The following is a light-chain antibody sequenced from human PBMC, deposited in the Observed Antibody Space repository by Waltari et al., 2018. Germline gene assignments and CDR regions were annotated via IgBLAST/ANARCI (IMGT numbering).Light chain of an antibody. J-gene: IGLJ2*01. CDR3: CSYAGVSSVL. Sequence: QSALTQPRSVSASPGQSVTISCTGTSSDVGFDNSVPWYQHHPGKAPKLIIYDVSSRPSGIPDRFYGSKSGNTASLTIAGRQAEDESDYFCCSYAGVSSVLFGGGTKLTVL. CDR2: DVS. V-gene: IGLV2-11*01. CDR1: SSDVGFDNS.